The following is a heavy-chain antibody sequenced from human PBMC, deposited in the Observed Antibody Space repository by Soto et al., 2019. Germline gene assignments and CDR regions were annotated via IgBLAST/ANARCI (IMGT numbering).Heavy chain of an antibody. Sequence: SETLSLTCTVSGGSISSSSYYWGWIRQPPGKGLEWIGSIYYSGSTYYNPSLKSRVTISVDTSKNQFSLKLSSVTAADTAVYYCVIVGCSSTSCYFDYWGQGTLVTVSS. V-gene: IGHV4-39*07. CDR3: VIVGCSSTSCYFDY. D-gene: IGHD2-2*01. CDR1: GGSISSSSYY. CDR2: IYYSGST. J-gene: IGHJ4*02.